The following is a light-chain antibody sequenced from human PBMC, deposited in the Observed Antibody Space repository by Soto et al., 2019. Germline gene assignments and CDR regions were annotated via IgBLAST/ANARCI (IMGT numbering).Light chain of an antibody. J-gene: IGLJ1*01. CDR3: AAWDDSLNGHV. Sequence: QSVLTQPHSASGTPGQRVTISCSGSSSNIGTSSVHWFQQLPGTAPKLLISTTNQRPSGVPERFSGSKSGTSASLAISGLQSEDAADYYCAAWDDSLNGHVFGTGTKVT. V-gene: IGLV1-44*01. CDR2: TTN. CDR1: SSNIGTSS.